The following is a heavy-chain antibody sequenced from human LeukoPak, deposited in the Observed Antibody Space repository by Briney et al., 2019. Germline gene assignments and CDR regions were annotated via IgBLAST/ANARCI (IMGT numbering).Heavy chain of an antibody. V-gene: IGHV1-69*04. J-gene: IGHJ4*02. Sequence: GSSVKVSCKAAGRTFSSYTISWVPQAPGQGLEWMGRIIPILGIANYAQKFQRRVTITADKSTSTAYMELSSLRSEDTAVYYCARDRGQQPLLLGFDYWGQGTLVTVSS. CDR3: ARDRGQQPLLLGFDY. CDR2: IIPILGIA. D-gene: IGHD6-13*01. CDR1: GRTFSSYT.